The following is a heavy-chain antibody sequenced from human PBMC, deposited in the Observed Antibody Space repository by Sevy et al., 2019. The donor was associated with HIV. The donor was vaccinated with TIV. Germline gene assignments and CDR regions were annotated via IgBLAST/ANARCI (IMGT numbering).Heavy chain of an antibody. J-gene: IGHJ4*02. V-gene: IGHV3-53*01. CDR2: ISAGIST. Sequence: GGSLRLSCAASGFSVRDNSMSWVRQAPGQGLEWVSVISAGISTYYAESVQGRFTISRDISGNMVYLQMTSLRPEETAHYYCTRDHRDHGAESFYFASWGQGTLVTVSS. CDR1: GFSVRDNS. CDR3: TRDHRDHGAESFYFAS. D-gene: IGHD3-9*01.